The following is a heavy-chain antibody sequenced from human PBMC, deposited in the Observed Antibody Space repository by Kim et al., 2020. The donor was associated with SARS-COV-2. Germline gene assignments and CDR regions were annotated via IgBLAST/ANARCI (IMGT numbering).Heavy chain of an antibody. V-gene: IGHV3-15*01. CDR3: TTKGYSYGYSYYGMDV. D-gene: IGHD5-18*01. Sequence: PVKGRFAISRDDSKHTLYLQMNSLKTEDTAVYYCTTKGYSYGYSYYGMDVWGQGTTVTVSS. J-gene: IGHJ6*02.